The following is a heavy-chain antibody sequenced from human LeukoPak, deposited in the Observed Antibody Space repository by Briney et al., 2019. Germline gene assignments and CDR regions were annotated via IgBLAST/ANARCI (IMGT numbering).Heavy chain of an antibody. CDR2: ISWNSGSI. CDR1: GFTFDDYA. J-gene: IGHJ4*02. Sequence: PGGSLRLSCAASGFTFDDYAMHWVRQAPGKGLEWVSGISWNSGSIGYADSVKGRFTISRDNAKNSLYLQMNSLRAEDTALYYCAKGGGPDIYSSSWYQFDYWGQGTLVTVSS. CDR3: AKGGGPDIYSSSWYQFDY. V-gene: IGHV3-9*01. D-gene: IGHD6-13*01.